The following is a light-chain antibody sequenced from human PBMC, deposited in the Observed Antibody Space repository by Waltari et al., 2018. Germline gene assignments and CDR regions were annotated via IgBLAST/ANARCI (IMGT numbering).Light chain of an antibody. Sequence: EVVMAQSPATLSVSPGERDTLSCRASQSVSSNLAWYQQKPGQAPRLLIYGASTRATGIPARFTGSGSGTEFTLTISSLQSEDFALYYCQQYNNWPPLTFGGGTKVEIK. V-gene: IGKV3-15*01. CDR2: GAS. CDR3: QQYNNWPPLT. CDR1: QSVSSN. J-gene: IGKJ4*01.